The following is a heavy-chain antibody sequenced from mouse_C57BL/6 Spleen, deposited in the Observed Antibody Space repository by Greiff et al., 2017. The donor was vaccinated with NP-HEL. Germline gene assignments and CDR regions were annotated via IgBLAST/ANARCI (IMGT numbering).Heavy chain of an antibody. Sequence: VKLVESGAELVRPGASVTLSCKASGYTFTDYEMHWVKQTPVHGLEWIGAIDPETGGTAYNQKFKGKAILTADKSSSTAYMELRSLTSEDSAVYYCSTRGYFDVWGTGTTVTVSS. CDR2: IDPETGGT. J-gene: IGHJ1*03. CDR1: GYTFTDYE. CDR3: STRGYFDV. D-gene: IGHD5-1*01. V-gene: IGHV1-15*01.